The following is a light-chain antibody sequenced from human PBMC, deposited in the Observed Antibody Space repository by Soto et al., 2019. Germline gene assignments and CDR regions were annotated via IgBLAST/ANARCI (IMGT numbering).Light chain of an antibody. V-gene: IGKV1-5*03. Sequence: DIQMTQSPSTLSASVGDRVTITCRASQIINSWLAWYQQKPGKAPKLLIYKASYLQSWVPSTFSGSGSGTEFTLTISSLQPDDFATYYCQQYKSYSSWTFGQGTKVDIK. J-gene: IGKJ1*01. CDR2: KAS. CDR1: QIINSW. CDR3: QQYKSYSSWT.